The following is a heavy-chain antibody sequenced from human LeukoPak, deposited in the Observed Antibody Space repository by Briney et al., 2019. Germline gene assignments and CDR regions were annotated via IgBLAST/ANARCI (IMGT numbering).Heavy chain of an antibody. CDR2: IYYSGST. Sequence: SETLSLTCAVSGYGISSSNWWGWIRQPPGKGLEWIGYIYYSGSTYYNPSLKSRVSMSVDTSKNQFSLKLSSVTAVDTAVYYCARRARGNGMDVWGQGTTVTVSS. V-gene: IGHV4-28*01. CDR3: ARRARGNGMDV. CDR1: GYGISSSNW. D-gene: IGHD1-26*01. J-gene: IGHJ6*02.